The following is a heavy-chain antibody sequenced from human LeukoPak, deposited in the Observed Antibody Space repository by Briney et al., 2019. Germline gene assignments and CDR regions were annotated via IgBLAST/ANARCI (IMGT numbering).Heavy chain of an antibody. J-gene: IGHJ3*02. V-gene: IGHV3-33*01. CDR3: ARDGIEAAGTQAFDI. CDR2: IWYDGSNK. CDR1: GFTFSSYG. Sequence: GGSLRLSCAASGFTFSSYGMHWVRQAPGKGLEWVAVIWYDGSNKYYADSVKGRFTISRDNSKNTLYLQMNSLRAEDTAVYYCARDGIEAAGTQAFDIWGQGTMVTVSS. D-gene: IGHD6-13*01.